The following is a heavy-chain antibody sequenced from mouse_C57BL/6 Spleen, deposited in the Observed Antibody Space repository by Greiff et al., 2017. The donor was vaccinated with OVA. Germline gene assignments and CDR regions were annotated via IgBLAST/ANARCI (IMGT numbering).Heavy chain of an antibody. CDR2: ISSGGDYI. Sequence: EVQRVESGEGLVKPGGSLKLSCAASGFTFSSYAMSWVRQTPEKRLEWVAYISSGGDYIYYADTVKGRFTISRDNARNTLYLQMSSLKSEDTAMYYCTRGYYSKFPYAMDYWGQGTSVTVSS. CDR3: TRGYYSKFPYAMDY. V-gene: IGHV5-9-1*02. D-gene: IGHD2-12*01. J-gene: IGHJ4*01. CDR1: GFTFSSYA.